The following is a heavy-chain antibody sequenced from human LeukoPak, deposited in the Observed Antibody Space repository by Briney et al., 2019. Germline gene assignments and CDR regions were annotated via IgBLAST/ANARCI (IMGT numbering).Heavy chain of an antibody. CDR1: GYTFIDYW. Sequence: ASVKVSCKASGYTFIDYWIHWVRQAPGQGLEWMGRIDLNTGDTTSAQKFQGRVTMTRDTSISTLYLDLSGLGSVDTAVYYCARDAPHQRFDYWGQGTLVTVSS. J-gene: IGHJ4*02. CDR3: ARDAPHQRFDY. CDR2: IDLNTGDT. V-gene: IGHV1-2*02.